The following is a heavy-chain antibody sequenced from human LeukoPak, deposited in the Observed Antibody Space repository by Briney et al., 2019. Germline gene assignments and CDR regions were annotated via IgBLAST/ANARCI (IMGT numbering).Heavy chain of an antibody. Sequence: PGESLKISCKGSGYSFTSYWIGWVRQMPGKGLEWMGIIYPGDSDTKYSPSFQGQVTISADKSISTAYLQWSSLKASDTAMYYCARLGLGQQLGGWFDPWGQGTLVTVSS. CDR1: GYSFTSYW. J-gene: IGHJ5*02. V-gene: IGHV5-51*01. D-gene: IGHD6-6*01. CDR3: ARLGLGQQLGGWFDP. CDR2: IYPGDSDT.